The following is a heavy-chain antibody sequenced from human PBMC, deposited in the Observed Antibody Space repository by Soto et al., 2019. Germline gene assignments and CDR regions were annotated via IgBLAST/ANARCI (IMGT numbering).Heavy chain of an antibody. D-gene: IGHD5-12*01. CDR1: GFTFSDYN. CDR2: ISSTSSNM. V-gene: IGHV3-48*01. CDR3: ARVRGYSGYSDY. J-gene: IGHJ4*02. Sequence: GGSLRLSCVASGFTFSDYNMNWVRQAPGKGLEWVSYISSTSSNMYYADSVKGRFPVSRDNAKNSLYLQMNSLRAEDTAVYYCARVRGYSGYSDYWGQGTLVTVSS.